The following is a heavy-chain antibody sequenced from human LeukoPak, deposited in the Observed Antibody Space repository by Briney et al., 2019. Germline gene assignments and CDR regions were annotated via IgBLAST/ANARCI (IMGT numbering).Heavy chain of an antibody. J-gene: IGHJ6*03. V-gene: IGHV1-8*01. CDR2: MNPNSGNT. Sequence: ASVKLSCKASGYTFTSYDINWVRHATGQGLEWMGWMNPNSGNTGYAQKFQGRVTLTKNTSISTAYMELSSLRSEDTAVYYCAREPRISMVRGDYYYMDVWGKGTTVTVSS. CDR1: GYTFTSYD. D-gene: IGHD3-10*01. CDR3: AREPRISMVRGDYYYMDV.